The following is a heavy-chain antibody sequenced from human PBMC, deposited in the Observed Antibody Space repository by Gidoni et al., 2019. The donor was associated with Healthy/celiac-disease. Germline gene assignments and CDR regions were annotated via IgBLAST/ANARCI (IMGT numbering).Heavy chain of an antibody. CDR3: ARGEYYGSGSYQISPKNNWFDP. CDR2: INHSGST. Sequence: QVQLQQWGAGLLKPSETLSLTCAVYGGSFSGYYWSWIRQPPGKGLEWIGEINHSGSTNYNPALKSRVTISVDTSKNQFSRKLSSVTAADTAVYYCARGEYYGSGSYQISPKNNWFDPWGQGTLVTVSS. J-gene: IGHJ5*02. V-gene: IGHV4-34*01. D-gene: IGHD3-10*01. CDR1: GGSFSGYY.